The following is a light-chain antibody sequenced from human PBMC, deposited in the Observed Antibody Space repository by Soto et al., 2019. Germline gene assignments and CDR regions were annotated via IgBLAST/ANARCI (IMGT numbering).Light chain of an antibody. V-gene: IGKV1-5*03. J-gene: IGKJ1*01. CDR3: QQHSTYRT. CDR2: KAS. Sequence: DIQMTQSPSTLSASVGDRVTITCRASQSISSWLAWYQQKPGKAPKLLIYKASSLESGVPSRFSGSGSGTEFTLTISSLQPDDFATYYCQQHSTYRTFGQGTKVDIK. CDR1: QSISSW.